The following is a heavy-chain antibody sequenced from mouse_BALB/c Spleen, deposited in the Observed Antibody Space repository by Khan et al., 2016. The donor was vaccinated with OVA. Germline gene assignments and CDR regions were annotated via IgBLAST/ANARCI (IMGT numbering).Heavy chain of an antibody. V-gene: IGHV9-1*02. J-gene: IGHJ1*01. D-gene: IGHD1-1*01. CDR3: ARESSYWYFDV. Sequence: QIQLVQSGPELKKPGETVKISCKASGYTFTNYRMNWMKQAPGKGLKWMGWINTYTGEPTYGDDFKGRFAFCLETSASTAYLQINNLKNEDMATYFCARESSYWYFDVWGAGTTVTVSS. CDR2: INTYTGEP. CDR1: GYTFTNYR.